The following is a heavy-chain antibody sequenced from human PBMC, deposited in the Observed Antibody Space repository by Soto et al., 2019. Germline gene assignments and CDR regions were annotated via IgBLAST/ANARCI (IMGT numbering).Heavy chain of an antibody. Sequence: SVKVSCKASGGTFSSYAISWVRQAPGQGLEWMGGIIPIFGTANYTQKFQGRVTITADESTSTAYMELSSLRSEDTAVYYCARDDYIGRITLVRGVMYPSVHYFVYWGQGTLVPASS. CDR1: GGTFSSYA. CDR2: IIPIFGTA. CDR3: ARDDYIGRITLVRGVMYPSVHYFVY. J-gene: IGHJ4*02. V-gene: IGHV1-69*13. D-gene: IGHD3-10*01.